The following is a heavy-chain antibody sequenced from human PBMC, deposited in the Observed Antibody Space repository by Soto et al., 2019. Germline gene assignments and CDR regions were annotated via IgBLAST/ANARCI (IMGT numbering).Heavy chain of an antibody. D-gene: IGHD1-26*01. CDR1: GYTFTSYG. CDR3: ARDRGSYALDY. Sequence: QVQLVQSGAEVKKPGASVKVSCKASGYTFTSYGISWVRQAPGQGLEWMGWISANNGNTNYAQKLQGRVTMTTDTATSTAYIELRSLRSDATAVYYCARDRGSYALDYWGQGTLVTVSS. J-gene: IGHJ4*02. CDR2: ISANNGNT. V-gene: IGHV1-18*01.